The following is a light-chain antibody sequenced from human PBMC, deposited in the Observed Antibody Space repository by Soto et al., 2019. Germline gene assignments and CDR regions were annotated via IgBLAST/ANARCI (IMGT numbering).Light chain of an antibody. CDR3: QQYNHWPPIT. Sequence: EVVLTQSPATLSVSPGEGVTLSCRASQSIGDTLAWYQHKPGQTPSLLIYDTSARATGVPARFSGIGSGTEFTLTISSLQSEDFAIYYCQQYNHWPPITFGQGTRLEIK. CDR1: QSIGDT. V-gene: IGKV3D-15*01. J-gene: IGKJ5*01. CDR2: DTS.